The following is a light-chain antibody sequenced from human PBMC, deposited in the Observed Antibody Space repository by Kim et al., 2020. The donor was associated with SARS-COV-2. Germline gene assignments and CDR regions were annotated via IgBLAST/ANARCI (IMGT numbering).Light chain of an antibody. J-gene: IGKJ2*01. CDR3: QQYDGTSPLT. Sequence: EIVLTQSPGTLSLSPGERATLSCRASQSVSSNLAWYQQRPGQAPRLLIYGASRRATGIPDRFSGSGSVTVFTLTISRLEPEDFAVYYCQQYDGTSPLTFGQGTKLEI. CDR1: QSVSSN. V-gene: IGKV3-20*01. CDR2: GAS.